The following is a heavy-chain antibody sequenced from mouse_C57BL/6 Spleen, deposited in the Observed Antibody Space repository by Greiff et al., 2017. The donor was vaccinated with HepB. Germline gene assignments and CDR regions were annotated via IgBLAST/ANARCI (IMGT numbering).Heavy chain of an antibody. CDR1: GYSFTGYY. J-gene: IGHJ2*01. V-gene: IGHV1-42*01. D-gene: IGHD2-3*01. Sequence: VQLQQSGPELVKPGASVKISCKASGYSFTGYYMNWVKQSPEKSLEWIGEINPSTGGTTYNQKFKAKATLTVDKSSSTAYMQLKSLTSEDSAVYYCASYDGSLNYWGQGTTLTVSS. CDR2: INPSTGGT. CDR3: ASYDGSLNY.